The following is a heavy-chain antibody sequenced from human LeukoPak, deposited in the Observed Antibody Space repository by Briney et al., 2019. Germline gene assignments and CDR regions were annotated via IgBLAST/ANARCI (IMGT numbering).Heavy chain of an antibody. V-gene: IGHV4-39*01. CDR3: ARTSGHYYDSKGPFDY. Sequence: KPSETLSPTCTVSGGSISSNNYYWGWIRQPPGKGLEWIGSIFYSGSTYYNPSLKSRVTISLDTSKNQFSLKLTSVTAADTAVYYCARTSGHYYDSKGPFDYWGQGTLVTVSS. D-gene: IGHD3-22*01. CDR2: IFYSGST. CDR1: GGSISSNNYY. J-gene: IGHJ4*02.